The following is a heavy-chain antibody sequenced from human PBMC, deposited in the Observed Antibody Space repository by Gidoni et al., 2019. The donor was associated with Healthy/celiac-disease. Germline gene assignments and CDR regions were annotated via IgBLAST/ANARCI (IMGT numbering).Heavy chain of an antibody. CDR1: GGSFSGYY. CDR3: ARRSGSYYKGGACDI. Sequence: QVQLQQWGAGLLKPSETLSLTCAVYGGSFSGYYWSWIRQPPGKGLEWIGEINHSGSTNYNPSLKSRVTISVDTSKNQFSLKLSSVTAADTAVYYCARRSGSYYKGGACDIWGQGTMVTVSS. V-gene: IGHV4-34*01. CDR2: INHSGST. D-gene: IGHD3-10*01. J-gene: IGHJ3*02.